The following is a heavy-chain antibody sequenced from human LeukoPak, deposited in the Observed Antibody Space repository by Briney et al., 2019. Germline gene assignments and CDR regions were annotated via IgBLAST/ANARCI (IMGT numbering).Heavy chain of an antibody. CDR2: ISGSGGST. Sequence: GGSLRLSCAASGFTFSSYAMSWVRQAPGKGLEWVSAISGSGGSTYYADSVKGRFTISRDNSKNTLYLQMNSLRAEDTAVYYCAKSSVARPRYYYYYMDVWGKGTTVTVS. CDR1: GFTFSSYA. J-gene: IGHJ6*03. D-gene: IGHD2-15*01. CDR3: AKSSVARPRYYYYYMDV. V-gene: IGHV3-23*01.